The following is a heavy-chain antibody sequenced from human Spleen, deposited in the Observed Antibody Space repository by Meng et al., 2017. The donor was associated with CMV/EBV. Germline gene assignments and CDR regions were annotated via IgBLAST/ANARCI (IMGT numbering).Heavy chain of an antibody. D-gene: IGHD3-10*01. J-gene: IGHJ4*02. CDR3: ARFRGGTSPLDY. V-gene: IGHV4-61*01. Sequence: SETLSLTCTVSGGSVSSGTYSWNWIRQSPGKGLEWIGYIYYSGSTNYNPSLKSRVTISVDTSKNQFSLKLSSVTAADTAVYYCARFRGGTSPLDYWGQGTLVTVSS. CDR2: IYYSGST. CDR1: GGSVSSGTYS.